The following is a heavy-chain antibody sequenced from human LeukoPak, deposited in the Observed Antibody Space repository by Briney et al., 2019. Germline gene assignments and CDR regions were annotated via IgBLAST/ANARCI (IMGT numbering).Heavy chain of an antibody. CDR2: TYYRSKWYS. Sequence: SQTLSLTCAISGDSVFTNSAAWNWIRQSPSRGLEWLGRTYYRSKWYSDYAVSVESRISINPDTSKNQFPLQLNSVTPEDTAVYYCARDLGWFDPWGQGTLVTVSS. J-gene: IGHJ5*02. V-gene: IGHV6-1*01. CDR1: GDSVFTNSAA. CDR3: ARDLGWFDP.